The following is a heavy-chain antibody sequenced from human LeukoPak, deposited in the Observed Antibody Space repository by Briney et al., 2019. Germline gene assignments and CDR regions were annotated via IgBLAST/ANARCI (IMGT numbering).Heavy chain of an antibody. J-gene: IGHJ4*02. V-gene: IGHV4-34*01. CDR3: ARGRSGSLMTRVNYFDY. CDR2: INESGST. Sequence: SETLSLTCTVSGGSISSYYWSWIRQPPGKGLEWIGEINESGSTTYNPSLKSRVTISVDTSKNQFSLKLSSVTAADTAVYYCARGRSGSLMTRVNYFDYWGQGTLVTVSS. CDR1: GGSISSYY. D-gene: IGHD3-16*01.